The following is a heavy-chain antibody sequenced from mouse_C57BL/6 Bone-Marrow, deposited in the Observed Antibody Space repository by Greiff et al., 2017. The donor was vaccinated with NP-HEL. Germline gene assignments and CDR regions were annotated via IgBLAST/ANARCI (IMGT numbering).Heavy chain of an antibody. CDR3: AREENGYYFDY. J-gene: IGHJ2*01. CDR1: GYAFTNYL. CDR2: LNPGSGGT. V-gene: IGHV1-54*01. Sequence: QVQLQQSGAELVRPGTSVKVSCKASGYAFTNYLIEWVKQRPGQGLEWIGVLNPGSGGTNYNEKFKGKATLTADKSSSTAYMQLSSLTSEDSAVYFCAREENGYYFDYWGQGTTLTVSS. D-gene: IGHD2-2*01.